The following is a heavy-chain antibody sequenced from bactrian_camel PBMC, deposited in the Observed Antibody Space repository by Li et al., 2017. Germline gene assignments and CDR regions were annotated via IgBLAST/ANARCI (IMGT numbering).Heavy chain of an antibody. V-gene: IGHV3S53*01. J-gene: IGHJ4*01. D-gene: IGHD3*01. Sequence: VQLVESGGGSVQAGGSLRLSCAASVDTSSLYCMAWFHQAPGKDHEPVARIDRAGTTWYRDSVKDRFTISKDNAKNTLYLQMNSLKIEDTAVYYCALGSSRQATMTARGKGTQVTVS. CDR2: IDRAGTT. CDR1: VDTSSLYC.